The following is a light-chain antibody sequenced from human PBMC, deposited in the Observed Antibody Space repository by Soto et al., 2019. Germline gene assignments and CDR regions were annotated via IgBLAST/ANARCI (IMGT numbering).Light chain of an antibody. CDR3: QQYNSYSPLT. V-gene: IGKV1-5*01. J-gene: IGKJ4*01. CDR2: DAS. CDR1: QSISSW. Sequence: DIQITQSPASLSPYILDIVTITCRASQSISSWLDWYQQKPGKAPKLLIYDASSLESGVPSRFSGSGSGTEFTLTISSLQPEDFATYYCQQYNSYSPLTFGEGTKVDIK.